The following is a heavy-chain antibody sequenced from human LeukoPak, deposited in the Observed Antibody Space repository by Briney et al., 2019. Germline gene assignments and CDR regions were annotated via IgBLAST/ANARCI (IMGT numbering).Heavy chain of an antibody. Sequence: GASVKVSCKASGGTFSSYAISWVRQAPGQGLEWMGGIIPIFGTANYAQKFQGRVTITADESTSTAYMEPSSLRSEDTAVYYCARDLGAALTRYYWGQGTLVTVSS. CDR1: GGTFSSYA. CDR3: ARDLGAALTRYY. D-gene: IGHD6-6*01. J-gene: IGHJ4*02. CDR2: IIPIFGTA. V-gene: IGHV1-69*13.